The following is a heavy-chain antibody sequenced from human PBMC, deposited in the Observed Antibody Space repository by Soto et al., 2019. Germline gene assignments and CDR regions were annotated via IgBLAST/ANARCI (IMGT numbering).Heavy chain of an antibody. CDR3: ARDYYDSSGYGPNAFGI. Sequence: GGSLRLSCAASGFTFSSYSMNWVRQAPGKGLEWVSYISSSSSTIYYADSVKGRFTISRDNAKNSLYLQMNSLRDEDTAVYYCARDYYDSSGYGPNAFGIWGQGTMVTVSS. J-gene: IGHJ3*02. D-gene: IGHD3-22*01. V-gene: IGHV3-48*02. CDR2: ISSSSSTI. CDR1: GFTFSSYS.